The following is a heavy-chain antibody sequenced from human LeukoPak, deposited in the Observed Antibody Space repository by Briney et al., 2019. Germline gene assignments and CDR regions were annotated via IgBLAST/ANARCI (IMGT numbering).Heavy chain of an antibody. CDR1: GYTFTSYG. V-gene: IGHV1-69*13. CDR3: ARIAAAGTLPS. CDR2: IIPIFGTA. Sequence: SVKVSCKASGYTFTSYGISWVRQAPGQGLEWMGGIIPIFGTANYAQKFQGRVTITADESTSTAYMELSSLRSEDTAVYYCARIAAAGTLPSWGQGTLVTVSS. J-gene: IGHJ4*02. D-gene: IGHD6-13*01.